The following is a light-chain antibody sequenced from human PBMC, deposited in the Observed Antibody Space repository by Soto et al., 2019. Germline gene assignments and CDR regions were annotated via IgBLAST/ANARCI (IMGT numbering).Light chain of an antibody. Sequence: QSVMTQPPSVSAAPGQKVTISCSGSSSNIGGNSVSWYQQLPGTAPTLLIYDDNKRPSGIPDRFSGSTSGTSATLGITGFQTGDEADDYCGSWDSSLSAYVFGTGTKLTVL. V-gene: IGLV1-51*01. CDR2: DDN. CDR3: GSWDSSLSAYV. J-gene: IGLJ1*01. CDR1: SSNIGGNS.